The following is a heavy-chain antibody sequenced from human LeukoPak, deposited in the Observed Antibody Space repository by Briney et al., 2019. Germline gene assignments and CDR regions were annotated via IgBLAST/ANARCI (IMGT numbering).Heavy chain of an antibody. Sequence: ASVKVSCKASGYTFTSYGISWVRQAPGQGLEWMGWISAYNGNTNYAQKLQGRVTKTTDTSTSTAYMELRSLRSDDTAVYYCARAGGGYFDWLPSPSGWFDPWGQGTLVTVSS. CDR1: GYTFTSYG. V-gene: IGHV1-18*01. CDR2: ISAYNGNT. J-gene: IGHJ5*02. CDR3: ARAGGGYFDWLPSPSGWFDP. D-gene: IGHD3-9*01.